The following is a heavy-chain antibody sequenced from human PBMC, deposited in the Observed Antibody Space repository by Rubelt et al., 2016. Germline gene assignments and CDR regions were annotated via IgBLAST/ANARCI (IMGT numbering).Heavy chain of an antibody. CDR1: GGSISSYY. Sequence: QVQLQESGPGLVRPSETLSLTCTVSGGSISSYYWSWIRQPPGKGLEWIGYIYYSGSTNYNPSLKSLGTRSVDTSKSQFSLELSSVTAADTAVYYCARLRRGIAVVDYYYYMDVWGKGTTVTVSS. V-gene: IGHV4-59*08. CDR3: ARLRRGIAVVDYYYYMDV. CDR2: IYYSGST. J-gene: IGHJ6*03. D-gene: IGHD6-19*01.